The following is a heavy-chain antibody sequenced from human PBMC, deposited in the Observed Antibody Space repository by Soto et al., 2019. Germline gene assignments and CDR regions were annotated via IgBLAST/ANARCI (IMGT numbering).Heavy chain of an antibody. V-gene: IGHV3-30-3*01. CDR2: ISYDGSNK. CDR1: GFIFRSYA. CDR3: AREYGIGGATFDF. Sequence: QVQLVESGGGVVQPGRSLRLSCAASGFIFRSYAMHWVRRAPGKGLEWVAVISYDGSNKHYADSVRGRFTISRDNSKNTMYLQMNSLRAEDTAVYYCAREYGIGGATFDFWGQGTMVTVSS. D-gene: IGHD2-15*01. J-gene: IGHJ3*01.